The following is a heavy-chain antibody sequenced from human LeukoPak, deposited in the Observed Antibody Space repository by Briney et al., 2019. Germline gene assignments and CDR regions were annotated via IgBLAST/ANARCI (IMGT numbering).Heavy chain of an antibody. CDR2: IKQDGSEK. CDR1: GFTFSSYW. Sequence: GGSLRLSCAASGFTFSSYWMSWVRQAPGKGLEWVANIKQDGSEKYYVDSVKGRFTISRDNAKNSLYLQMNSLRAEDTAVYYCARVRIAAAGWFDPWGQGTLVTVSS. V-gene: IGHV3-7*01. D-gene: IGHD6-13*01. J-gene: IGHJ5*02. CDR3: ARVRIAAAGWFDP.